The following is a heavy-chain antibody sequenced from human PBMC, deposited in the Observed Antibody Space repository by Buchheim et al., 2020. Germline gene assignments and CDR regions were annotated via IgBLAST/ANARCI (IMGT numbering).Heavy chain of an antibody. CDR1: GGSFSGYY. V-gene: IGHV4-34*01. CDR3: ARGGWEVRFNY. CDR2: INLSGSP. D-gene: IGHD6-19*01. J-gene: IGHJ4*02. Sequence: QVQLQQWGAGLLKPSETLSLTCAVYGGSFSGYYWSWIRQPPGKGLEWIGEINLSGSPNYNLSLKSRVTIPVDTSKNQFSLKLSSVTAADTAVYYCARGGWEVRFNYWGQGTL.